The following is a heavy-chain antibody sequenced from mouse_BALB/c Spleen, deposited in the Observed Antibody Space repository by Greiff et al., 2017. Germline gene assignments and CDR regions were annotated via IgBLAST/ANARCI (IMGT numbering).Heavy chain of an antibody. D-gene: IGHD2-1*01. Sequence: EVQLVESGGDLVKPGGSLKLSCAASGFTFSSYGMSWVRQTPDKRLEWVATISSGGSYTYYPDSVKGRFTISRDNAKNTLYLQMSSLKSEDTAMYYCARHDNGNYDYWGQGTTLTVSS. V-gene: IGHV5-6*01. CDR3: ARHDNGNYDY. J-gene: IGHJ2*01. CDR1: GFTFSSYG. CDR2: ISSGGSYT.